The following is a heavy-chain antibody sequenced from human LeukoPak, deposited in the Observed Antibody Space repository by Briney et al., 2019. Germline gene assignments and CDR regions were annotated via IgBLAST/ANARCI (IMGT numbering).Heavy chain of an antibody. CDR2: ISGSGGST. D-gene: IGHD1-26*01. Sequence: GGSLRLSCAASGFTFSSYAMSWVRQAPGKGLEWVSAISGSGGSTCYADSVKGRFTISRDNSKNTLYLQMNSLRAEDTAVYYCAKDDVVGERGDYFDYWGQGTLVTVSS. CDR3: AKDDVVGERGDYFDY. J-gene: IGHJ4*02. V-gene: IGHV3-23*01. CDR1: GFTFSSYA.